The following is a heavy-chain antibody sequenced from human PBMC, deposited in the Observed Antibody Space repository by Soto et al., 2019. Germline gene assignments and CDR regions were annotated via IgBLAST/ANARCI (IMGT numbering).Heavy chain of an antibody. Sequence: SETLSLTCTVSGGSISSGGYYWSWIRQHPGKGLEWIGYIYYSGSTYYNPSLKSRVTISVDTSKNQFSLKLSSVTAADTAVYYCARDLVDSSGYNWFDPWGQGNLVTVSS. CDR3: ARDLVDSSGYNWFDP. CDR2: IYYSGST. CDR1: GGSISSGGYY. J-gene: IGHJ5*02. V-gene: IGHV4-31*03. D-gene: IGHD3-22*01.